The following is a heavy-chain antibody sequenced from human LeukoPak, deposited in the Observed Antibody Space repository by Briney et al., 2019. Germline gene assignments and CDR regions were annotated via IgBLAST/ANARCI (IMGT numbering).Heavy chain of an antibody. V-gene: IGHV4-39*01. J-gene: IGHJ5*02. CDR3: ARPLGSRTYNWFDP. D-gene: IGHD2-15*01. CDR1: GGSISSSSYY. CDR2: IYYSGST. Sequence: SETLSLTCTVSGGSISSSSYYWGWIRQPPGKGLEWIGSIYYSGSTYYNPSLKSRVTISVDTSKNQFSLKLSSVTAADTAVYYCARPLGSRTYNWFDPWGQGTLVTVSS.